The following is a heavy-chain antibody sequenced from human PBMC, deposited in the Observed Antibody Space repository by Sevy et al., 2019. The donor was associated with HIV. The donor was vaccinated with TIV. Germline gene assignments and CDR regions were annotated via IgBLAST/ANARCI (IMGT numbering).Heavy chain of an antibody. J-gene: IGHJ4*02. CDR1: GFTFSSYA. CDR2: MSYDGSNK. CDR3: ARSRSYYDFWSGYGGYFDY. Sequence: GGSLRLSCAASGFTFSSYAMHWVRQAPGKGLEWVAVMSYDGSNKYYADSVKGRFTISRDNSKNTLYLQMNSLRAEDTAVYYCARSRSYYDFWSGYGGYFDYWGQGTLVTVSS. V-gene: IGHV3-30-3*01. D-gene: IGHD3-3*01.